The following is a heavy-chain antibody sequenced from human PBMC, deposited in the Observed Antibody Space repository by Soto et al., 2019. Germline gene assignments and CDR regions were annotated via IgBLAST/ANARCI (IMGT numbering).Heavy chain of an antibody. Sequence: PSETLSLTCTVSGGSITSSSYYWGWIRQPPGKGLEWIGNIYYSGSTYYNPSLKSRVTISVDTSKNQFSLKLSSVTAADTAVYYCARKALYSGSPSYFDYWGQGILVTVSS. CDR1: GGSITSSSYY. D-gene: IGHD1-26*01. CDR2: IYYSGST. V-gene: IGHV4-39*01. J-gene: IGHJ4*02. CDR3: ARKALYSGSPSYFDY.